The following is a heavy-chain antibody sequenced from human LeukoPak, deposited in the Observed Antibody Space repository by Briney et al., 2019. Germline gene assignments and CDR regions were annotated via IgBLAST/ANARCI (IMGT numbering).Heavy chain of an antibody. V-gene: IGHV3-64D*09. CDR2: MSSNGGRT. J-gene: IGHJ4*02. CDR1: GFTFSXXX. CDR3: VKDGYAFWSGYFDY. Sequence: PGGSLRLSCXASGFTFSXXXXXXVRQAPGKGXXXXXAMSSNGGRTYYADXXKGRFTISRDNSKNTLYLQISSLRAEDTAVYYCVKDGYAFWSGYFDYWGQGTLVTVSS. D-gene: IGHD3-3*01.